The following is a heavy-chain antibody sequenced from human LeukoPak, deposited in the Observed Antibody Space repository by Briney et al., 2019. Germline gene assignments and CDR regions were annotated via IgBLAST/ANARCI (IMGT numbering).Heavy chain of an antibody. V-gene: IGHV3-30*04. CDR2: ISYDGSNK. J-gene: IGHJ6*03. Sequence: GGSLRLSCAASGFTFSSYAMHWVRQAPGRGLEWVTVISYDGSNKYYADSVKGRFTISRDNSKNTLYLQMNSLRAEDTAVYYCARVGLTMDRGVVTYYYMDVWGKGTTVIVSS. CDR3: ARVGLTMDRGVVTYYYMDV. D-gene: IGHD3-10*01. CDR1: GFTFSSYA.